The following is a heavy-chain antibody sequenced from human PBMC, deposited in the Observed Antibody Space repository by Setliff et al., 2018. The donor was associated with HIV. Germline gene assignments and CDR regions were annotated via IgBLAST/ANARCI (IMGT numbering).Heavy chain of an antibody. D-gene: IGHD5-18*01. CDR1: GFTFSDHY. V-gene: IGHV3-11*04. CDR2: INNNGDTT. CDR3: ARDGGYTYGRGAFDY. Sequence: NPGGSLRLSCVASGFTFSDHYMNWIRQAPGKGLEWVSYINNNGDTTYYADSVKGRFTISRDNAKNSLYLQMNSLRPEDTAVYYCARDGGYTYGRGAFDYWGRGTLVTVSS. J-gene: IGHJ4*02.